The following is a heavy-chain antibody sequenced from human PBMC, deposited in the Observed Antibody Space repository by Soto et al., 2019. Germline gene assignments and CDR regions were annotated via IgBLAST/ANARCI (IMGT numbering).Heavy chain of an antibody. CDR3: ASDQGANLHDYVWGSYQTLAAY. CDR2: ISSSGSTI. V-gene: IGHV3-48*03. CDR1: GFTFSSYE. J-gene: IGHJ4*01. D-gene: IGHD3-16*02. Sequence: EVQLVESGGGLVQPGGSLRLSCAASGFTFSSYEMNWVRQAPGKGLEWVSYISSSGSTIYYADSVKGRFTISRDNAQNSLYPQMNSRRAEDTAVYYCASDQGANLHDYVWGSYQTLAAYWGHQTLVTVSS.